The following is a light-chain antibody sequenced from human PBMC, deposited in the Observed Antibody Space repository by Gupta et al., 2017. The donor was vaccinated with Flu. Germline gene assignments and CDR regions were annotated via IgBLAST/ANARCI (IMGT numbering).Light chain of an antibody. CDR3: SSDASGGTFYV. CDR1: SSDVGRSDY. V-gene: IGLV2-14*03. J-gene: IGLJ1*01. Sequence: SALTQPASVSGSPGPSITISCTGTSSDVGRSDYVSWYQQHPDKAPKLIIYDVTNRPSGVSSRFSGSKSGNTASLTISGLQAEDETDYYCSSDASGGTFYVFGTGTKVTVL. CDR2: DVT.